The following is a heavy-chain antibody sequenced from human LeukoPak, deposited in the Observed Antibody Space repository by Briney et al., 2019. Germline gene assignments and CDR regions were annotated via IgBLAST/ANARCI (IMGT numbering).Heavy chain of an antibody. Sequence: PGGSLRLSCAASGFTFNSYCMNWVRQAPGKGLEWVANIKRDGSEKYYVDSVKGRFTISRDNAKNSLDLQMNSLRVEDTAVYYCARLGPASSGWPESFDYWGQGTLVTVSS. CDR1: GFTFNSYC. J-gene: IGHJ4*02. D-gene: IGHD6-19*01. CDR2: IKRDGSEK. V-gene: IGHV3-7*03. CDR3: ARLGPASSGWPESFDY.